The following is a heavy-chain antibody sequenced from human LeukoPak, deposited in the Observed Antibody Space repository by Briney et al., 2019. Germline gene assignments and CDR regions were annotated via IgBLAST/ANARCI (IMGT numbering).Heavy chain of an antibody. J-gene: IGHJ3*02. V-gene: IGHV3-21*01. CDR2: ISSSSSYI. CDR3: ARDGYCSSTSCYTRDAFDI. Sequence: GGSLRLSCAASGFTFSSYSLNWVRQAPGKGLEWVSSISSSSSYIYYADSVKGRFTISRDNAKNSLYLQMNSLRAEDTAVYYCARDGYCSSTSCYTRDAFDIWGHGAMVTVSS. D-gene: IGHD2-2*02. CDR1: GFTFSSYS.